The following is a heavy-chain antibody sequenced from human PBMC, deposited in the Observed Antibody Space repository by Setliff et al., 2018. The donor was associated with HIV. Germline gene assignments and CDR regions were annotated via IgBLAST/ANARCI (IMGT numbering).Heavy chain of an antibody. CDR3: ATVFYYNSESYSLDY. CDR1: GGTFNNYA. J-gene: IGHJ4*02. V-gene: IGHV1-69*05. D-gene: IGHD3-10*01. Sequence: SVKVSCKASGGTFNNYAISWVRQAPGQGLEWVGGIIPLFGTTNYAQKFQGRVTITTDESTNTAHMELNSLRSIDTAMYYCATVFYYNSESYSLDYWGQGMLVTVSS. CDR2: IIPLFGTT.